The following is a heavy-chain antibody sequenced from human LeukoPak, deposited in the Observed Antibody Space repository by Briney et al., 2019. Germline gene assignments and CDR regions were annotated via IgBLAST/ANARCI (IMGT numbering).Heavy chain of an antibody. V-gene: IGHV1-46*01. Sequence: GASVKVSCKASGYTFTSYYMHWVRQAPGQGLEWMGIINPSGGSTSYAQKFQGRVTMTRDTSTSTVYMELSSLRSEDTAVYYCARLGYCSSTSCYSHHYYGMDVWGQGTTVTVSS. D-gene: IGHD2-2*01. J-gene: IGHJ6*02. CDR2: INPSGGST. CDR3: ARLGYCSSTSCYSHHYYGMDV. CDR1: GYTFTSYY.